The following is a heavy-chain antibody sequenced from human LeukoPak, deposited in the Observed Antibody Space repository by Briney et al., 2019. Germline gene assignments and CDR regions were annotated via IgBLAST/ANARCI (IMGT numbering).Heavy chain of an antibody. J-gene: IGHJ4*02. V-gene: IGHV1-2*02. Sequence: ASVKVSRKASGYTFTDYYMHWVRQAPGQGLEWMGWINTKSGGTSYAQKFQRRVTMTRDTSITTAYMELSSLTSDDTAVYYCGRGVAVAGTIGYWGQGTLVTVSS. D-gene: IGHD6-13*01. CDR1: GYTFTDYY. CDR3: GRGVAVAGTIGY. CDR2: INTKSGGT.